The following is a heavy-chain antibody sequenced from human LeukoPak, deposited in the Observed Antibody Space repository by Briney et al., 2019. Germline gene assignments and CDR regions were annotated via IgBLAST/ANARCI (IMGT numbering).Heavy chain of an antibody. Sequence: ASVKVSCKASGYTFTSYDINWVRQAPGQGLEWMGGIIPIFGTANYAQKFQGRVTITTDESTSTAYMELSSLRSEDTAVYYCARSAYYDFWSGHYNWFDPWGQGTLVTVSS. CDR2: IIPIFGTA. J-gene: IGHJ5*02. CDR1: GYTFTSYD. D-gene: IGHD3-3*01. CDR3: ARSAYYDFWSGHYNWFDP. V-gene: IGHV1-69*05.